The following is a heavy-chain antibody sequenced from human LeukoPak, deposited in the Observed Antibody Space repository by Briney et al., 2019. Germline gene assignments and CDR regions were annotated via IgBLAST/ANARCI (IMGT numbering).Heavy chain of an antibody. Sequence: PSETLSLTCTVSGGSISSYYWSWIRQPPGKGLEWIGYIYYSGSTNYNPSLKSRVTISVDTSKNQFSLKLSSVTAADTAVYYCATTTRSLWGPRPKFGMDVWGQGTTVTVSS. J-gene: IGHJ6*02. V-gene: IGHV4-59*01. D-gene: IGHD1-1*01. CDR3: ATTTRSLWGPRPKFGMDV. CDR2: IYYSGST. CDR1: GGSISSYY.